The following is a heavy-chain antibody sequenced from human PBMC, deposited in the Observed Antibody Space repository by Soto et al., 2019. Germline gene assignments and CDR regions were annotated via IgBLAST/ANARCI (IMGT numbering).Heavy chain of an antibody. Sequence: GSLRLSCAASGFTFGNHGMNWVRQAPGKGLEWVSGISGGGGSTYYADSVKGRFTISRDPSKNTIFLEMNSLRAEDTAVYYCAKGFIVVVTVIRPDDAFDAWGQGTLVTVSS. J-gene: IGHJ5*01. D-gene: IGHD2-21*02. V-gene: IGHV3-23*01. CDR2: ISGGGGST. CDR3: AKGFIVVVTVIRPDDAFDA. CDR1: GFTFGNHG.